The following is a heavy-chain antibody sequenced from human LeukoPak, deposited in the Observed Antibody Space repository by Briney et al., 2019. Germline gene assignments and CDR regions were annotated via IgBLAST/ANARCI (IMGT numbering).Heavy chain of an antibody. D-gene: IGHD3-16*01. V-gene: IGHV3-48*04. CDR3: ARDFGPWYFDL. Sequence: GGSLRLSCAASGFTFSSYSMNWVRQAPGKGLEWISFISSRGNLIYYADSVKGRFTISRDNAKNSVYLQMNSLRAEDTALYYCARDFGPWYFDLWGRGTLLAVSS. CDR2: ISSRGNLI. CDR1: GFTFSSYS. J-gene: IGHJ2*01.